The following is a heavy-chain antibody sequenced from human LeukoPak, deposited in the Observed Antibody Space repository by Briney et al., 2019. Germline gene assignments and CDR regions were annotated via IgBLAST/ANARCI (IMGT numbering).Heavy chain of an antibody. D-gene: IGHD3-10*01. J-gene: IGHJ4*02. CDR2: IYYSGST. CDR3: ARGASYGSGSYLDY. V-gene: IGHV4-59*01. CDR1: GGSISSYY. Sequence: SETLSLTCTVSGGSISSYYWSWIRQPPGKGLEWIGYIYYSGSTNYNPSLKSRVTISVDTSKNQFSLKLSSVTAADTAVYYCARGASYGSGSYLDYWGQGTLVTVSS.